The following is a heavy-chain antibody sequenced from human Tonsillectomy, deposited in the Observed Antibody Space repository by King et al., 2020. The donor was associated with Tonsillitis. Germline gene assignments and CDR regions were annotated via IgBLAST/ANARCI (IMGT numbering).Heavy chain of an antibody. CDR2: ISWNSGSI. CDR1: GFTFDDYG. D-gene: IGHD2-2*01. V-gene: IGHV3-9*01. J-gene: IGHJ6*02. Sequence: VQLVESGGGLVHPGRSLRLSCAASGFTFDDYGMHWVRQAPGKGLEWGSGISWNSGSIGYADSVKGRFTISRDNAKNFLYLQMNSLRAEDTALYYCAKDRTVLPESGMDVWGQGTTVTVSS. CDR3: AKDRTVLPESGMDV.